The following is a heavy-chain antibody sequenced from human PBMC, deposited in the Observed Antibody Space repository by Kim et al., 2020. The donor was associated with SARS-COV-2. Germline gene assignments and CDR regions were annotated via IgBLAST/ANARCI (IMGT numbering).Heavy chain of an antibody. D-gene: IGHD3-10*01. V-gene: IGHV4-59*08. Sequence: SETLSLTCTVSGASISHYYWNWIRQPPGKGLEWIGYVSYSGTTNYNSSLKSRVTISVDTSKTYFSLRLKSVTAADTAVYFCARSFGTGGSWFDPWGQGT. CDR3: ARSFGTGGSWFDP. CDR1: GASISHYY. J-gene: IGHJ5*02. CDR2: VSYSGTT.